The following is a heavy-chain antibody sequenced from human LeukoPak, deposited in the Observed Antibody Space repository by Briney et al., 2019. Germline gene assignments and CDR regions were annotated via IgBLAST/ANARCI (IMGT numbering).Heavy chain of an antibody. V-gene: IGHV5-51*01. CDR3: ARLGSSAVGFFDY. D-gene: IGHD6-19*01. Sequence: GESLKISCKGSVYSVTTYWSGGVRQMPEKGLEWMGGIYPGDSDTRYSPSFQGQGTISADKSISTAYLQWGGLKASDTATYYCARLGSSAVGFFDYWGQGTLVTVSS. CDR2: IYPGDSDT. J-gene: IGHJ4*02. CDR1: VYSVTTYW.